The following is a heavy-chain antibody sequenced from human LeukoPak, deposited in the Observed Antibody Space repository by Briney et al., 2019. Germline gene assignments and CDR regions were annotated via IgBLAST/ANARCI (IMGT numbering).Heavy chain of an antibody. Sequence: GGSLRLSCAASAFTFGSYAVSWVRQAPGQGLEWVSGTSETGGGTYYADSVKGRFTISRDNSKDTLYLQMNSLRAEDTAVYYCAKDDSDYYDSSGYVNYWGQGTLVTVSS. CDR1: AFTFGSYA. J-gene: IGHJ4*02. CDR3: AKDDSDYYDSSGYVNY. D-gene: IGHD3-22*01. V-gene: IGHV3-23*01. CDR2: TSETGGGT.